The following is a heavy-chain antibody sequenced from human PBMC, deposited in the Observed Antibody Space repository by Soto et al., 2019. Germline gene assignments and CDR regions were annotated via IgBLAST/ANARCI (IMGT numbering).Heavy chain of an antibody. J-gene: IGHJ4*02. D-gene: IGHD1-26*01. Sequence: GGSLRLSCVASGFTFSSYGMHWVRQAPGKGLEWVAVIWYDGSNKYYADSVKGRFTISRDNSKNTLYLQMNSLRAEDTAVYYCARDEAKWELLFDYWGQGTLVTVSS. CDR2: IWYDGSNK. V-gene: IGHV3-33*01. CDR3: ARDEAKWELLFDY. CDR1: GFTFSSYG.